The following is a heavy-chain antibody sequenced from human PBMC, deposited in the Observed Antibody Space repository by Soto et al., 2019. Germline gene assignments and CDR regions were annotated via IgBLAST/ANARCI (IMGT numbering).Heavy chain of an antibody. CDR1: GFTFSDYY. Sequence: HVQLVESGGGLVKPGGSLRLSCAASGFTFSDYYMSWIRQAPGKGLEWVSYISSSSSYTNYADSVKGRFTISRDNAKNSLYLQMNSLRAEDTAVYYCASRVVPAAYFDYWGQGTLVTVSS. V-gene: IGHV3-11*05. CDR3: ASRVVPAAYFDY. D-gene: IGHD2-2*01. CDR2: ISSSSSYT. J-gene: IGHJ4*02.